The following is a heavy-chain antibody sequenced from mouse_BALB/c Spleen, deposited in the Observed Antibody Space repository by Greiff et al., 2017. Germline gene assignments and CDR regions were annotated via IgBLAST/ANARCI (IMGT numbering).Heavy chain of an antibody. CDR1: GFSLTSYD. CDR3: VRDLTGTPFDY. CDR2: IWTGGGT. Sequence: VKLMESGPGLVAPSQSLSITCTVSGFSLTSYDISWIRQPPGKGLEWLGVIWTGGGTNYNSAFMSRLSISKDNSKSQVFLKMNSLQTDDTAIYYCVRDLTGTPFDYWGQGTTLTVSS. V-gene: IGHV2-9-2*01. J-gene: IGHJ2*01. D-gene: IGHD4-1*01.